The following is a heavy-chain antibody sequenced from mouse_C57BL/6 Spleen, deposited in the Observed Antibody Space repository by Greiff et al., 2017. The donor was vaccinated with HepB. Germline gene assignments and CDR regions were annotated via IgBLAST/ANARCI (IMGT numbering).Heavy chain of an antibody. CDR1: GYTFTSYW. V-gene: IGHV1-50*01. Sequence: QVQLQQPGAELVKPGASVKLSCKASGYTFTSYWMQWVKQRPGQGLEWIGEIDPSDSYTNYNQKFKGKATLTVDTSSSTAYMQLSSLTSEDSAVYYCARCLITTVVARDYFDYWGQGTTLTVSS. D-gene: IGHD1-1*01. J-gene: IGHJ2*01. CDR3: ARCLITTVVARDYFDY. CDR2: IDPSDSYT.